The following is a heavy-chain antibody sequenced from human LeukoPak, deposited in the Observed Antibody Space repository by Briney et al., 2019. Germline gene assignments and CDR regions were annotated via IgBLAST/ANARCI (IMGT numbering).Heavy chain of an antibody. V-gene: IGHV1-18*01. CDR1: GYTFTSYG. D-gene: IGHD5-24*01. CDR3: ARVGGYNYPAWGYYYYMDV. J-gene: IGHJ6*03. Sequence: ASVTVSCKASGYTFTSYGISWVRQAPGQGLEWMGWISAYNGNTNYAQKLQGRVTMTTDTSTSTAYMELRSLRAEDTAVYYCARVGGYNYPAWGYYYYMDVWGKGTTVTISS. CDR2: ISAYNGNT.